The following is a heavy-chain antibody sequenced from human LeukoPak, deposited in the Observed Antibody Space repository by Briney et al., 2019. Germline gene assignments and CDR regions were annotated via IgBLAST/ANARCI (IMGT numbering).Heavy chain of an antibody. CDR2: LRKDATYS. Sequence: GGSLRLSCAVSGFPLSSYGMYWVRQTPDKGLQWVAYLRKDATYSNYADSVRGRFTISSDNSKNTLDLQKSSLRVEDTAVYYCASGGPTSGTLDYWGQGTLVTVSS. J-gene: IGHJ4*02. D-gene: IGHD1-26*01. CDR3: ASGGPTSGTLDY. CDR1: GFPLSSYG. V-gene: IGHV3-30*02.